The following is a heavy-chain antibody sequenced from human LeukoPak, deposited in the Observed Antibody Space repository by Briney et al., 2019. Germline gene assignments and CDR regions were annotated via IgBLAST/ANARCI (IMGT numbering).Heavy chain of an antibody. J-gene: IGHJ4*02. V-gene: IGHV2-5*02. CDR2: LYWDDDK. CDR3: AHRGRGYSRTNSDF. CDR1: GFSLSTPTVG. Sequence: SGPALVKPTQALTLTCTFSGFSLSTPTVGVGWIRQPPGKGLEWLAVLYWDDDKRYSPSLTSRLTITKDASKNQVMLTMTNVDPVDTATYYCAHRGRGYSRTNSDFWGQGTLVTVSS. D-gene: IGHD3-22*01.